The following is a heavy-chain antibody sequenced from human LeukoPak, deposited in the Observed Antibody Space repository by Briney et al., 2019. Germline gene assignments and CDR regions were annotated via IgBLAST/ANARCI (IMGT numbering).Heavy chain of an antibody. V-gene: IGHV3-23*01. D-gene: IGHD6-19*01. CDR1: GFSFSDYA. CDR2: ITGPGGGT. J-gene: IGHJ4*02. CDR3: AKRMYGWYQIDY. Sequence: GGSLRLSCAASGFSFSDYAMSWVRQAPGEGLEWVSAITGPGGGTWYADSVLGRFTTSRDNSKNTLYLQMNSLRAEDTAVYFCAKRMYGWYQIDYWGQGTLVTVSS.